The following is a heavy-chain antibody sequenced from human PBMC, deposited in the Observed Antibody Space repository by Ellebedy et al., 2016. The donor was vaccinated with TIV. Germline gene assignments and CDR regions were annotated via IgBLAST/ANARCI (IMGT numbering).Heavy chain of an antibody. V-gene: IGHV3-23*01. CDR2: ISASGDST. CDR3: ANTAVRSTYKDY. J-gene: IGHJ4*02. D-gene: IGHD2/OR15-2a*01. CDR1: GFTFNIYA. Sequence: PGGSLRLSCSASGFTFNIYAMSWVRQAPGKGLEWVSLISASGDSTYYADSVEGRSTISRDNSKNTLYLQVNSLRAEDTAVYFCANTAVRSTYKDYWGQGTLITVSS.